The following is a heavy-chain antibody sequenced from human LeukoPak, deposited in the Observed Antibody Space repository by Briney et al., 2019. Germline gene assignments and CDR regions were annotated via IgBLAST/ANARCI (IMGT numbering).Heavy chain of an antibody. CDR3: AKEGDDPSLWARYYYYGMDV. CDR2: ISGSGGST. Sequence: SGGSLRLSCAASGFTFSSYAMSWVRQAPGKGLEWVSAISGSGGSTYYADSVKGRFTISRDNSKNTLYLQMNSLRAEDTAVYYCAKEGDDPSLWARYYYYGMDVWGQGTAVTVSS. CDR1: GFTFSSYA. J-gene: IGHJ6*02. D-gene: IGHD5-12*01. V-gene: IGHV3-23*01.